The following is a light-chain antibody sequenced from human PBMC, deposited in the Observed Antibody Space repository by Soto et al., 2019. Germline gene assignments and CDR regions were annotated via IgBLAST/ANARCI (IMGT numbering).Light chain of an antibody. J-gene: IGKJ4*01. CDR3: QQRSNWLLT. V-gene: IGKV3-11*01. CDR1: QSVSGY. Sequence: EIVLTQSPATLSLSPGERVTLSCRASQSVSGYLAWYQQKPGQAPRLLIYDTSNRATGIPARFSGSGSWTDFPLNISSLEPEDFAVYYCQQRSNWLLTFGGGTKVEIK. CDR2: DTS.